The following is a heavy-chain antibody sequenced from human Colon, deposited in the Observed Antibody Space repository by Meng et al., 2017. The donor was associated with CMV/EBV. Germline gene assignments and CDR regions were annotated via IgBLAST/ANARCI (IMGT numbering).Heavy chain of an antibody. CDR1: GFSFSEYY. V-gene: IGHV3-11*01. Sequence: GESLKISCAASGFSFSEYYMSWIRQAPGKGLEWVSYISSSGTTIYYEDSVKGRFTISRDNAKSSLYLQMNSLRAEDTAVYYCAVQVGPTERYFDIWGRGTLVTVSS. CDR2: ISSSGTTI. CDR3: AVQVGPTERYFDI. D-gene: IGHD1-26*01. J-gene: IGHJ2*01.